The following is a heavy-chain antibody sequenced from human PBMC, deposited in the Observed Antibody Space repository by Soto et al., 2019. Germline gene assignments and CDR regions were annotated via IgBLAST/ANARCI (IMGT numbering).Heavy chain of an antibody. D-gene: IGHD6-19*01. V-gene: IGHV3-33*01. Sequence: QVQLVESGGGVVQPGRSLRLSCAASGFTFSSYGMHWVRQAPGKGLEWVAVIWYDGSNKYYADSVKGRFTISRDNSKNTLYRKRNSLRAEDTAVYYCARSSAMGYWYFDLWGRGTLVTVSS. CDR2: IWYDGSNK. CDR3: ARSSAMGYWYFDL. J-gene: IGHJ2*01. CDR1: GFTFSSYG.